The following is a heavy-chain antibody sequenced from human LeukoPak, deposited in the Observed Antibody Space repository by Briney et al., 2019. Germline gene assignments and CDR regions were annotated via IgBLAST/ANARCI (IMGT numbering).Heavy chain of an antibody. Sequence: PGGSLRLSCSASAFTFDDYALHWVRHAPGKGLEWVLGISWNSGSIDYADSVKGRFTISRDNSKITLYLQMNSLRAEDTAVYYCAKTMTTVTKLDYWGQGTLVTVSS. D-gene: IGHD4-11*01. CDR2: ISWNSGSI. J-gene: IGHJ4*02. CDR1: AFTFDDYA. V-gene: IGHV3-9*01. CDR3: AKTMTTVTKLDY.